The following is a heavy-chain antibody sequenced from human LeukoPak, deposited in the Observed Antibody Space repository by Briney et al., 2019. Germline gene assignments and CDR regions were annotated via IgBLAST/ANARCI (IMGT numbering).Heavy chain of an antibody. D-gene: IGHD2-2*01. V-gene: IGHV1-69*04. CDR1: GGTFSSYA. Sequence: ASVKVSCKASGGTFSSYAISWVRQAPGQGLEWMGRIIPILGIANYAQKFQGRVTITADKSTSTAYMELSSLRSEDTAVYYCAREYCSGTSCKYYYGMDVWGQGTTVTVSS. CDR3: AREYCSGTSCKYYYGMDV. J-gene: IGHJ6*02. CDR2: IIPILGIA.